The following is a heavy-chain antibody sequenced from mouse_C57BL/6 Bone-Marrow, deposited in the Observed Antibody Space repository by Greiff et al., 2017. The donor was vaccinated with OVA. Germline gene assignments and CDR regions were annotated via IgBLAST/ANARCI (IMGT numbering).Heavy chain of an antibody. J-gene: IGHJ1*03. D-gene: IGHD1-1*01. CDR3: ARDYYGSSSSYWYFDV. CDR1: GFTFSDFY. CDR2: SRNKANDYTT. Sequence: EVQGVESGGGLVQSGRSLRLSCATSGFTFSDFYMEWVRQAPGKGLEWIAASRNKANDYTTEYSASVKGRFIVSRDTSQSILYLQMNALRAEDTAIYYCARDYYGSSSSYWYFDVWGTGTTVTVSS. V-gene: IGHV7-1*01.